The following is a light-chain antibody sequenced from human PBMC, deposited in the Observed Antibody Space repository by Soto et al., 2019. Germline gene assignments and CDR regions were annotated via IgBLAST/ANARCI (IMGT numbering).Light chain of an antibody. Sequence: QSVLAQPASGSGSPGQSITISCTGTISDVGAYNYVSWYQHHPGNAPKLLIYDVSTRPSGVSNRFSGSKSGNTASLTISGLQAEDEADYYCSSYTTSTTRVFGTGTKVTVL. J-gene: IGLJ1*01. CDR1: ISDVGAYNY. CDR2: DVS. V-gene: IGLV2-14*03. CDR3: SSYTTSTTRV.